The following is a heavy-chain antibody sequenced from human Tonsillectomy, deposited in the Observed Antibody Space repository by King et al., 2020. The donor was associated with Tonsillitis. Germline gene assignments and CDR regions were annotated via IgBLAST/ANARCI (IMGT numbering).Heavy chain of an antibody. J-gene: IGHJ3*02. V-gene: IGHV3-33*08. D-gene: IGHD5-24*01. CDR3: ARGRDGYKMAYYDAFDI. Sequence: VQLVESGGGVVQPGRSLRLSCAASGFTFSNYDMHWVRQAPGKGLEWVAVIWYDGSNKNHADSVKGRFTISRDNSKNTLYLQMNSLRAEDTAGYYCARGRDGYKMAYYDAFDIWGQGTMVTVSS. CDR2: IWYDGSNK. CDR1: GFTFSNYD.